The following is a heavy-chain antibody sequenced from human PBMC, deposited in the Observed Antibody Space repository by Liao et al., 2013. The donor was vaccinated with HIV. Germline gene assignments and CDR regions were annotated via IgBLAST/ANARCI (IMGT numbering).Heavy chain of an antibody. D-gene: IGHD3-10*02. J-gene: IGHJ3*02. Sequence: QVQLQQWGAGLLKPSETLSLTCAVYGGSFSGYYWSWIRQPPGKGLEWIGEIYHSGSTNYNPSLKSRVTISVDTSKNQFSLKLSSVTAADTAVYYCARGGPRQSMFDAFDIWGQGTMVTVSS. CDR1: GGSFSGYY. CDR2: IYHSGST. V-gene: IGHV4-34*01. CDR3: ARGGPRQSMFDAFDI.